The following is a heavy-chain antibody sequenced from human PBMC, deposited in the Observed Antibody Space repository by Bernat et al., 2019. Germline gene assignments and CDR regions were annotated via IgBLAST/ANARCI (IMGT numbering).Heavy chain of an antibody. D-gene: IGHD3-22*01. CDR3: AKVYYYDSSGYYTYPYYFDY. J-gene: IGHJ4*02. V-gene: IGHV3-23*01. CDR1: FTFSSYA. CDR2: ISGSGGST. Sequence: FTFSSYAMSWVRQAPGKGLEWVSAISGSGGSTYYADSVKGRFTISRDNSKNTLYLQMNSLRAEDTAVYYCAKVYYYDSSGYYTYPYYFDYWGQG.